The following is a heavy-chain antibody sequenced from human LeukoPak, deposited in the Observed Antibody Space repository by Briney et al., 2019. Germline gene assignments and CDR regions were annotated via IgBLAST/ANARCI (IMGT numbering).Heavy chain of an antibody. J-gene: IGHJ4*02. CDR2: MNPNSGNT. V-gene: IGHV1-8*01. CDR3: ARGRITMVRGVTRDYFFDY. D-gene: IGHD3-10*01. Sequence: ASVKVSCKASGYTFTSYVINWVRQATGQGLEWMGWMNPNSGNTGYAQKFQGRVTMTRNTSISTAYMELSSLRSEDTAVYYCARGRITMVRGVTRDYFFDYWGQGTLVTVSS. CDR1: GYTFTSYV.